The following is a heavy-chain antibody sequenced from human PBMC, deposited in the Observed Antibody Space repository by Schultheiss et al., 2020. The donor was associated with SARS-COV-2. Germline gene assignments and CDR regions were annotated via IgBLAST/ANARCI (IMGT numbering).Heavy chain of an antibody. CDR1: GFTFSSYA. D-gene: IGHD6-25*01. CDR2: INSDGSST. V-gene: IGHV3-74*01. J-gene: IGHJ6*03. Sequence: GESLKISCAASGFTFSSYAMSWVRQAPGKGLVWVSRINSDGSSTSYADSVKGRFTISRDNSKNSLYLQMNSLRAEDTAVYYCARVSGGSTYYYYYMDVWGKGTTVTVSS. CDR3: ARVSGGSTYYYYYMDV.